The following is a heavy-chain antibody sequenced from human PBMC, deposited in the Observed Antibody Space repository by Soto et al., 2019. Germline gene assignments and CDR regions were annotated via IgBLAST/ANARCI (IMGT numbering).Heavy chain of an antibody. CDR3: APWFGAFDY. V-gene: IGHV3-30*03. D-gene: IGHD3-10*01. CDR1: GFTFSSYG. CDR2: ISYDGSNK. Sequence: QVQLVESGGGVVQPGRSLRLSCAASGFTFSSYGMHWVRQAPGKGLEWVAVISYDGSNKYYADSVKGRFTISRDNSKNTFYLQMSRLRAEDTAVYYCAPWFGAFDYWGQGTLVTVSS. J-gene: IGHJ4*02.